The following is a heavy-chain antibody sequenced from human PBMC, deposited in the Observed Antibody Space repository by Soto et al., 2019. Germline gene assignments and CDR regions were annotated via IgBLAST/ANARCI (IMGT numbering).Heavy chain of an antibody. CDR1: GVTASRKY. Sequence: EGSLRLSCAASGVTASRKYISWVRQAPGKGLEWVSVIYSGGSTYYADSVKGRFTISRDNSKNTLYLQMNSLRAEDTAVYYCAIDRVESSYQNYFHPLRHAIPVSVSS. J-gene: IGHJ1*01. V-gene: IGHV3-53*01. CDR3: AIDRVESSYQNYFHP. D-gene: IGHD2-2*01. CDR2: IYSGGST.